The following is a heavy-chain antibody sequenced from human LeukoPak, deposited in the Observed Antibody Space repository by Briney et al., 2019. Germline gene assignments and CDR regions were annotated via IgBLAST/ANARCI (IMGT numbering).Heavy chain of an antibody. V-gene: IGHV3-7*01. CDR3: AKELTYGGYSYGFDY. J-gene: IGHJ4*02. CDR1: GFTFSSYW. D-gene: IGHD5-18*01. CDR2: IKQDGSEK. Sequence: GGSLRLSCAASGFTFSSYWMSWVRQAPGKGLEWVANIKQDGSEKYYVDSVKGRFTISRDNSKNTLYLQMNSLRAEDTAVYYCAKELTYGGYSYGFDYWGQGTLVTVSS.